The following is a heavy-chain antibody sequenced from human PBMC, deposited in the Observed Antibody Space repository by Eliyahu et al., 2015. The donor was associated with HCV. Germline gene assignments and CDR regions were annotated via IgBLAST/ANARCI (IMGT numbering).Heavy chain of an antibody. Sequence: QVQLVQSGAEVKKPGASVKVSCKASGYTFTNYGITWVRQAPGQGLEWMXWIRXHNGNANXAQNLQGRVTMTTDTSTSTAYMELRSLRSDDTAVYYCARGGGIWYESSDSYSFIDYWGQGTLVTVSS. CDR3: ARGGGIWYESSDSYSFIDY. D-gene: IGHD3-22*01. J-gene: IGHJ4*02. V-gene: IGHV1-18*01. CDR2: IRXHNGNA. CDR1: GYTFTNYG.